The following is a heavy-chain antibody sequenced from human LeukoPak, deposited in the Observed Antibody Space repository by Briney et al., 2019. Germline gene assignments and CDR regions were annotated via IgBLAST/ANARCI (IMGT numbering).Heavy chain of an antibody. V-gene: IGHV3-23*01. J-gene: IGHJ4*02. D-gene: IGHD3-16*01. Sequence: AGGSLRLSCAASGFTFSSYAMSWVRQAPGKGLEWVSGISGSDDSTYYADSVKGRFTISRDNSKNTLYLQMNSLRAEDTAVYYCAKDPHRGFDYWGQGTLVTVSS. CDR2: ISGSDDST. CDR1: GFTFSSYA. CDR3: AKDPHRGFDY.